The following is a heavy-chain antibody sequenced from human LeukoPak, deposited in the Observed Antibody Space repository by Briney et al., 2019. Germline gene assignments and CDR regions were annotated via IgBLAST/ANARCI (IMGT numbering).Heavy chain of an antibody. J-gene: IGHJ6*02. V-gene: IGHV3-15*07. CDR2: IKSKTDGGTT. D-gene: IGHD3-10*01. Sequence: GGSLRLSCAASGLTFSNAWMNWVRQAPGKGLEWVGRIKSKTDGGTTDYAAPVKGRLTISRDDSKNTLYLQMNSLKTEDTAVYYCTTAMRAVTMVRGVPYYYYGMDVWGQGTTVTVSS. CDR3: TTAMRAVTMVRGVPYYYYGMDV. CDR1: GLTFSNAW.